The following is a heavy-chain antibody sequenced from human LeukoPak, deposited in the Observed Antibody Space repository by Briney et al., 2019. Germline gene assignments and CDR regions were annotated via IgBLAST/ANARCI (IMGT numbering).Heavy chain of an antibody. CDR1: GDSFSSGY. Sequence: SETLSHTCTVSGDSFSSGYWSWIRQSPGKGLEWIGYTSHSDSTRYNPSLKSRVTMSIDTSMNQFSLKVTSVTAADTAVYYCARGSSRFDCWAQGTLVTVSS. D-gene: IGHD6-13*01. V-gene: IGHV4-59*01. CDR3: ARGSSRFDC. CDR2: TSHSDST. J-gene: IGHJ4*02.